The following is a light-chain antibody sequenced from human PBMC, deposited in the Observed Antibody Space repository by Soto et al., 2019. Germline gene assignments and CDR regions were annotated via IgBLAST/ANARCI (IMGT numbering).Light chain of an antibody. J-gene: IGKJ1*01. CDR1: QSVSSN. CDR2: GAS. Sequence: EIVMTQSPATLSVSPGERGTLSCRASQSVSSNLDWYQQKPDQAPRLLIYGASTRATGIPARFSGSGSGTEFTLTISSLQSEDFAFYYCQQYYNGPRTFGQGTKGEIK. CDR3: QQYYNGPRT. V-gene: IGKV3-15*01.